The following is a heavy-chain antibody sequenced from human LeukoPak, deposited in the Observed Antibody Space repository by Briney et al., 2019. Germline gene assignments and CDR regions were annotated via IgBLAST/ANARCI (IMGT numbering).Heavy chain of an antibody. V-gene: IGHV4-4*02. CDR3: ARADGSGWYYYFDY. D-gene: IGHD6-19*01. J-gene: IGHJ4*02. Sequence: PSETLSLTCAVSAGSISSSNWWSWVRPPPGKGLEWIGEIYHSGSTNYNPSLKSRVTISVDKSKNQFSLKLSSVTAADTAVYYCARADGSGWYYYFDYWGQGTLVTVSS. CDR2: IYHSGST. CDR1: AGSISSSNW.